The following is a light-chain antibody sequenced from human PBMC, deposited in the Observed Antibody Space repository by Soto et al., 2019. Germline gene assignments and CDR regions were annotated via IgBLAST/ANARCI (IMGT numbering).Light chain of an antibody. CDR1: KSVSRSY. J-gene: IGKJ1*01. CDR2: GAS. V-gene: IGKV3-20*01. Sequence: EIVLTQSPGTLSLSPGDRATLSCRASKSVSRSYLGWYQQKPGQAPRLLMSGASIRAAGVPDRFSGSGSGTEFTLTISKLEPEDFTVYYCHHYETFGQGTKVDIK. CDR3: HHYET.